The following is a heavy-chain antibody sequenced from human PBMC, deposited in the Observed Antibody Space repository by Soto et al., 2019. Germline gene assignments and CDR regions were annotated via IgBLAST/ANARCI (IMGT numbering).Heavy chain of an antibody. Sequence: PSETLSLTCTVSGGSISSSSYDWGWIRQPPGKGLEWIGSIYYSGSTYYNPSLKSRVTISVDTSKNQFSLKLSSVTAADTAVYYCARQDVVVVVAAVSFDYWGQGTLVTVSS. D-gene: IGHD2-15*01. V-gene: IGHV4-39*01. J-gene: IGHJ4*02. CDR2: IYYSGST. CDR1: GGSISSSSYD. CDR3: ARQDVVVVVAAVSFDY.